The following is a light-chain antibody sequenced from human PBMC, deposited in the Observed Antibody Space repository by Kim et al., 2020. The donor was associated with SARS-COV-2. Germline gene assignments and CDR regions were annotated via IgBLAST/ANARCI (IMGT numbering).Light chain of an antibody. CDR1: SRDVGGYNY. Sequence: GQLITISCTGTSRDVGGYNYVSWYQQYPGKAPKLIIFDVNERPSGVSSRFSGSKSGNTASLTISGLQAEDEADYHCSSYTSSISYVFGTGTKVTVL. CDR2: DVN. J-gene: IGLJ1*01. V-gene: IGLV2-14*04. CDR3: SSYTSSISYV.